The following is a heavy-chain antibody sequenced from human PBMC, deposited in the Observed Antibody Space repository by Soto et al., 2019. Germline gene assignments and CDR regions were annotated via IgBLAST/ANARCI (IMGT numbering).Heavy chain of an antibody. CDR3: ARRSLRYFDWLSD. J-gene: IGHJ4*02. V-gene: IGHV1-8*01. Sequence: ASVKVSCKASGYTFTSYDINWVRQATGQGLKWMGWMNPNSGNTGYAQKFQGRVTMTRNTSISTAYMELSSLRSEDTAVYYCARRSLRYFDWLSDWGQGTLVTVSS. D-gene: IGHD3-9*01. CDR1: GYTFTSYD. CDR2: MNPNSGNT.